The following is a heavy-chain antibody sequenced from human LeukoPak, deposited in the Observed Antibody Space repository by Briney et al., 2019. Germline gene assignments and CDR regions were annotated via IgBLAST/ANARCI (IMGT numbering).Heavy chain of an antibody. CDR2: IRYDGSNK. Sequence: GGSLTLSCAASGFTFSNYGMHWVRQAPGKGLEWVAFIRYDGSNKYYADSVKGRFTISRDNSKNTLYLQMNSLRAEDTAVYYCAKDSGVVVVPAQDYYYMDVWGKGTTVTVSS. J-gene: IGHJ6*03. CDR1: GFTFSNYG. CDR3: AKDSGVVVVPAQDYYYMDV. D-gene: IGHD2-2*01. V-gene: IGHV3-30*02.